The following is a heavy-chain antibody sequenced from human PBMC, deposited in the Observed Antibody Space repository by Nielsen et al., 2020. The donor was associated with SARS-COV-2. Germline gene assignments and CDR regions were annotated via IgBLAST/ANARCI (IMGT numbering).Heavy chain of an antibody. V-gene: IGHV1-3*01. CDR1: GYTFTSYA. CDR2: INAGNGNT. Sequence: ASVKVSCKASGYTFTSYAMHWVRQAPGQRLEWMGWINAGNGNTKYSQKFQGRVTITRDTSASTAYKELSSLRSEDTAVYYCARGPLAAAGTADYWGQGTLVTVSS. J-gene: IGHJ4*02. D-gene: IGHD6-13*01. CDR3: ARGPLAAAGTADY.